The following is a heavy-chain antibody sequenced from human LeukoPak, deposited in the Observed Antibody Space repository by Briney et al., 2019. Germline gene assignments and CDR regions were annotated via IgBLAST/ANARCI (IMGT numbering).Heavy chain of an antibody. V-gene: IGHV4-59*11. CDR3: AREGSSGADY. D-gene: IGHD6-19*01. CDR2: IYYSGST. Sequence: SETLSLTCSVSGGSINPHYWSWIRQPPGKGLEWIGSIYYSGSTYYNPSLKSRVTISVDTSKNQFSLKLSSVTAADTAVYYCAREGSSGADYWGQGTLVTVSS. CDR1: GGSINPHY. J-gene: IGHJ4*02.